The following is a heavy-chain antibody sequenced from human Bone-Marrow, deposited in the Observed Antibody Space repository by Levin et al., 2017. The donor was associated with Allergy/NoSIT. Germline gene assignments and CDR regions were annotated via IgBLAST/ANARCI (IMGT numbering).Heavy chain of an antibody. D-gene: IGHD5-18*01. CDR2: IYDGGTT. V-gene: IGHV4-39*01. CDR3: VRGYSSGYGWQGQGLYHDY. CDR1: GGSSTSTFYY. J-gene: IGHJ4*02. Sequence: SETLSLICTVSGGSSTSTFYYWGWVRQPPGKGLEWIGGIYDGGTTAYNPSLESRVTVYVDTPNTQFSLRLKSVTAADSAVYFCVRGYSSGYGWQGQGLYHDYRGQGTLVTVSS.